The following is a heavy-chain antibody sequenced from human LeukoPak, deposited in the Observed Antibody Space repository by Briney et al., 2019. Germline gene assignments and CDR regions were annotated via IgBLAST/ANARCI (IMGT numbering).Heavy chain of an antibody. CDR2: ISGSGGST. Sequence: GGSLRLSCAASGFTFSSYAMSWVRQAPGKGLEWVSAISGSGGSTYYADSVKGRFTISRDNSKNTLYLQMNSLRAEDTAVYYCAKESGVSSGWNDYFDYWGQGTLVTVSS. V-gene: IGHV3-23*01. J-gene: IGHJ4*02. CDR3: AKESGVSSGWNDYFDY. D-gene: IGHD6-19*01. CDR1: GFTFSSYA.